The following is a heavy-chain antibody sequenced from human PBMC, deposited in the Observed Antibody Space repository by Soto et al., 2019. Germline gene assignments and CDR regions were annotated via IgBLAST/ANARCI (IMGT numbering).Heavy chain of an antibody. D-gene: IGHD2-15*01. V-gene: IGHV4-4*02. CDR2: VYHNGLT. J-gene: IGHJ4*02. CDR1: CDSIGSNVW. Sequence: SETRSLTCDVSCDSIGSNVWWSWVRQPPGKGLEWIGEVYHNGLTDYNPSLRGRATMSADMSKNQFSLRVTSVTDADTAIYYCARDAALPGEADRFDYWGQGALVTVSS. CDR3: ARDAALPGEADRFDY.